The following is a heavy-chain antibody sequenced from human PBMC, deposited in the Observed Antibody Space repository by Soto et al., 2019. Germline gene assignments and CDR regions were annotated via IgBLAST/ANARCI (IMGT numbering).Heavy chain of an antibody. J-gene: IGHJ6*02. Sequence: SETLSLTCTVSGDSVTSVSDYWSWIRQPPGKGLEWVGYIYYSGSADYNPSLGSRVTISIDTSKNQFSLKLTSVTAADTAVYYCARGVGFGYYYYHMDLWGQGTTVTVSS. CDR3: ARGVGFGYYYYHMDL. CDR2: IYYSGSA. V-gene: IGHV4-61*01. D-gene: IGHD3-10*01. CDR1: GDSVTSVSDY.